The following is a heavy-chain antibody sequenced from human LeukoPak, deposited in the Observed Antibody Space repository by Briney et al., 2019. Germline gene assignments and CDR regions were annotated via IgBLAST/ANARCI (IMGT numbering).Heavy chain of an antibody. J-gene: IGHJ5*02. CDR2: IYNSGST. Sequence: PSETLSLTCTVSGYSISSGYYWGWIRQPPGKGLEWIGSIYNSGSTHYNPSLKSRVTISVDTSKNQFSLKLSSVTAADTATYYCARGAYYYDSSGLNWFDPWGQGTLVTVSS. CDR3: ARGAYYYDSSGLNWFDP. CDR1: GYSISSGYY. V-gene: IGHV4-38-2*02. D-gene: IGHD3-22*01.